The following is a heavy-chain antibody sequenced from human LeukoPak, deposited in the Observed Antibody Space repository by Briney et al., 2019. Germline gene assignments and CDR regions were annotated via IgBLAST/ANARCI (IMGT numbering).Heavy chain of an antibody. CDR3: ARRQGRAVALDY. CDR2: IYSDGRT. V-gene: IGHV3-53*01. D-gene: IGHD1-26*01. Sequence: PGGSLRLSCAASGFTVRNTYMSWVRQAPGKGLEWVSVIYSDGRTYYADSVKGRFTISRNNSKNTLHLQMNSLRDQDTAVYYCARRQGRAVALDYWGQGTLVTVSS. CDR1: GFTVRNTY. J-gene: IGHJ4*02.